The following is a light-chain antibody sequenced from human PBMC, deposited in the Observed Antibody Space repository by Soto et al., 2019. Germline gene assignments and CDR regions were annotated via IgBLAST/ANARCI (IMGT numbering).Light chain of an antibody. Sequence: DIQMNQSPSTLSGYVGDRVAITCRASQTISSWLAWYQQKPGKAPKLLIYKASSLKSGVPIRFSGSGSGTEFTLTIYSVQPDDFATYYCQQYNTYPTFGQGTKVDIK. V-gene: IGKV1-5*03. CDR2: KAS. CDR1: QTISSW. CDR3: QQYNTYPT. J-gene: IGKJ1*01.